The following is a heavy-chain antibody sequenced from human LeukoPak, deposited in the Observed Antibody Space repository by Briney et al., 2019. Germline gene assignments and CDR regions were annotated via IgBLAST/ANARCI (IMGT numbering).Heavy chain of an antibody. Sequence: GGSLRLSCAASGFTFSSYSMNWVRQAPGKGLEWVSSISSSSSYIYYADSVKGRFTISRDNAKNSLYLQMNSLRAEDTAVYYCAREGGYIAARPYDYWGQGTLVTVSS. J-gene: IGHJ4*02. CDR1: GFTFSSYS. D-gene: IGHD6-6*01. V-gene: IGHV3-21*01. CDR2: ISSSSSYI. CDR3: AREGGYIAARPYDY.